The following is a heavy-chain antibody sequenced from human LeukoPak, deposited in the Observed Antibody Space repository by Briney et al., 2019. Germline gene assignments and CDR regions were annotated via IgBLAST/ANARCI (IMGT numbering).Heavy chain of an antibody. CDR1: GGSISSYY. V-gene: IGHV4-4*07. CDR3: ARSRPLDSSGYSFDY. CDR2: IYSSGST. Sequence: SETLSLTCTVSGGSISSYYWNWIRQPAGKGLEWIGRIYSSGSTNYNPSLKSRVTMSVDTSKNQSSLKVSSVTAADTAVYYCARSRPLDSSGYSFDYWGQGTLVTVSS. J-gene: IGHJ4*02. D-gene: IGHD3-22*01.